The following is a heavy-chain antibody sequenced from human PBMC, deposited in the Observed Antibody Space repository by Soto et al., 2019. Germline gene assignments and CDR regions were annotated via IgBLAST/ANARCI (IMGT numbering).Heavy chain of an antibody. D-gene: IGHD3-16*01. CDR1: GGSISSGGYY. J-gene: IGHJ5*01. Sequence: SETLSLTCTVSGGSISSGGYYWSWIRQHPGKGLEWIGYIYYSGSTYYRSKWYYDYALPVKSRITINPDTSNNQLSLQLNSVTPDDTAVYYCVRLIGNSWLDSWGQGTLVTVSS. CDR3: VRLIGNSWLDS. V-gene: IGHV4-31*08. CDR2: IYYSGST.